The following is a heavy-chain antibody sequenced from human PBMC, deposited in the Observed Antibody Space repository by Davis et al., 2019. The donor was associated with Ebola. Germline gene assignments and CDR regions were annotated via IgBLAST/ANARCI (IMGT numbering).Heavy chain of an antibody. CDR1: ASPVSSNSDH. Sequence: MPSETLSLTCTVPASPVSSNSDHRGSTRPPPGKGLERIGTIFDSDSIYYKPSLTSRVTISVDTSKNQFSLKLNSVTAADTAIYHCARQEVGRTESRGRGALNGFDPWGQGTLVTVSS. J-gene: IGHJ5*02. V-gene: IGHV4-39*01. CDR2: IFDSDSI. CDR3: ARQEVGRTESRGRGALNGFDP. D-gene: IGHD6-25*01.